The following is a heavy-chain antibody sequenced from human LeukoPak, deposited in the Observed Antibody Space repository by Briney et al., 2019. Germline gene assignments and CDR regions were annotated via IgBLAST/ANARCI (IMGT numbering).Heavy chain of an antibody. CDR3: ARQPPPEVNDAFDI. Sequence: PSETHSLTCTVAGGTNSSYLWSWIRQPPGKGLERIGYVYYSVSTYYNPSLKSRVTISVDTSKNQFSLKLSSVTAADMAVYYCARQPPPEVNDAFDIWGQGTMVTVSS. V-gene: IGHV4-59*08. D-gene: IGHD4-11*01. CDR1: GGTNSSYL. CDR2: VYYSVST. J-gene: IGHJ3*02.